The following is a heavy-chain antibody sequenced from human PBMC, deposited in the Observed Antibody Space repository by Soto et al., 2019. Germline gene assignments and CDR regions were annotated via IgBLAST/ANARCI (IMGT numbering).Heavy chain of an antibody. J-gene: IGHJ6*02. CDR2: ISYDGSNK. Sequence: GGSLRLSCAASGFTFSSYAMHWVRQAPGKGLEWVAVISYDGSNKYYADSVKGRFTISRDNSKNTLYLQMNSLRAEDTAVYYCTGGRYFDWLSYYGMDVWGQGTTVTVSS. V-gene: IGHV3-30-3*01. D-gene: IGHD3-9*01. CDR3: TGGRYFDWLSYYGMDV. CDR1: GFTFSSYA.